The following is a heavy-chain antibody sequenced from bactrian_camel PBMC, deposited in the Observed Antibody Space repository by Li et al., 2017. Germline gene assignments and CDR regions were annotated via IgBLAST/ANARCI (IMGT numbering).Heavy chain of an antibody. CDR1: GFTFSTYA. Sequence: HVQLVESGGGLVRPGGSLRLSCATSGFTFSTYAMNWVRQAPGKGLEWVSSIETDGVDTYYADFAKGRFTISRDNAKNTLYLQLDSLKTEDTAMYYCANLVTYNSGGAYYPPYNYWGQGTQVTVS. J-gene: IGHJ4*01. CDR3: ANLVTYNSGGAYYPPYNY. CDR2: IETDGVDT. D-gene: IGHD2*01. V-gene: IGHV3S7*01.